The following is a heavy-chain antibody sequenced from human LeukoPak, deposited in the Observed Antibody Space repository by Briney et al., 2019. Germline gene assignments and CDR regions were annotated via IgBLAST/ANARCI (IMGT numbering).Heavy chain of an antibody. D-gene: IGHD3-22*01. CDR2: ISGSDAGT. V-gene: IGHV3-23*01. CDR1: GFTFNNYA. Sequence: GGSLRLSCAASGFTFNNYAMSWVRQAPGKGLEWVSAISGSDAGTYYADSVKGRFTISRDNSKNTLYLQMNSLRAEDTAVYYCARDWWDYYDSRFSTDYWGQGTLVTVSS. J-gene: IGHJ4*02. CDR3: ARDWWDYYDSRFSTDY.